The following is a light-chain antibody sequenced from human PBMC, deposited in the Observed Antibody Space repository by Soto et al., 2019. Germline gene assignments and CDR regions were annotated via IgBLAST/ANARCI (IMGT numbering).Light chain of an antibody. CDR3: QQYNNWPFS. V-gene: IGKV3-15*01. J-gene: IGKJ5*01. Sequence: EISMTQFPAILSSSPGGGATLSCRAAQDVTTNFAWYKLRRGQPPRLLSYDISTRATGVPARFSGSGSGTEFTLTISGLQSEDFELYFCQQYNNWPFSFGPGTRLEIK. CDR2: DIS. CDR1: QDVTTN.